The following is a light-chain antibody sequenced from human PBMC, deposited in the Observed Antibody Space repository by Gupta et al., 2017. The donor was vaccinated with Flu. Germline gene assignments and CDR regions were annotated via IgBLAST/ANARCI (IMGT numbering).Light chain of an antibody. V-gene: IGLV3-21*02. J-gene: IGLJ1*01. Sequence: TATITCGGDNIGSESVHWYQQKPGQAPVLVVFEESDRPSGSPERFSGAKSGNTANLTITRAEAGDGADYVGQLYDYTSDHPLVVFGPGTKLTVL. CDR1: NIGSES. CDR3: QLYDYTSDHPLVV. CDR2: EES.